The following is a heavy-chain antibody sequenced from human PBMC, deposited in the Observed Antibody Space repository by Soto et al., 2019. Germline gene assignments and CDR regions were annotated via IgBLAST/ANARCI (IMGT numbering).Heavy chain of an antibody. J-gene: IGHJ5*02. CDR3: VRDAGSEINGLDP. Sequence: QVQLVQSGAEVKQPGSSVKVSCTFSGGPLTSYTFSWMRQVVGQGLEWMGRMIPVVGLAEPAQKFQVRRTLSADSVSINVHVELIILRFYDFVLYFCVRDAGSEINGLDPWGQGTQVTVSS. CDR2: MIPVVGLA. CDR1: GGPLTSYT. V-gene: IGHV1-69*08.